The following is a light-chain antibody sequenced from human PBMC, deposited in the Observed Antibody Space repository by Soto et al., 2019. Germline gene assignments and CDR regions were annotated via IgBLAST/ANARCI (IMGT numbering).Light chain of an antibody. Sequence: DIQMTQSPSTLSASVGDRVTITCRASQSISSWLAWYQQKPGKAPKLLIYAASSLQSGVPSRFSGSGSGTDFTLTISSLQSEDFATYYCQQYDNWPTFGQGTKVDI. CDR2: AAS. CDR3: QQYDNWPT. CDR1: QSISSW. J-gene: IGKJ1*01. V-gene: IGKV1-5*01.